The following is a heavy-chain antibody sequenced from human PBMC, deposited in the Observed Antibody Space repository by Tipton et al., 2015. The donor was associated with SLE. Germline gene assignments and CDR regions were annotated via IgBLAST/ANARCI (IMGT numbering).Heavy chain of an antibody. CDR2: IYYSGST. V-gene: IGHV4-39*01. CDR3: ARRTTRSSGYFGAFDI. Sequence: TLSLTCTVSGGSISSSSYYWGWIRQPPGKGLEWIGSIYYSGSTYYNPSLKSRVTISVDTSKTQFSLKLSSVTAAETAVYYCARRTTRSSGYFGAFDIWGQGTMVTVSS. D-gene: IGHD3-22*01. J-gene: IGHJ3*02. CDR1: GGSISSSSYY.